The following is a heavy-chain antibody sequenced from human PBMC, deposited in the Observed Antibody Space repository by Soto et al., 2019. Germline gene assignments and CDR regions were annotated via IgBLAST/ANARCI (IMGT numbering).Heavy chain of an antibody. CDR3: ARDLGGWPDF. J-gene: IGHJ4*02. Sequence: QVQLVQSGAEVKKPGASVKFSCKASGYTFTSYAMHWVRQAPGQRLEWMGWIYAGNGNTKYSQKFQDRVTITRDTSACTAYMELSSLRSEDTAVYYCARDLGGWPDFWGQGTLVTVSS. D-gene: IGHD2-15*01. CDR1: GYTFTSYA. V-gene: IGHV1-3*01. CDR2: IYAGNGNT.